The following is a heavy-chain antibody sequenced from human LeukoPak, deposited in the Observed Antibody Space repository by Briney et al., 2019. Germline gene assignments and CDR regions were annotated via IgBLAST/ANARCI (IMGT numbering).Heavy chain of an antibody. Sequence: SVKVSCKASGGTFTNYAISWVRQAPGQGLEWMGGIIPISGTANYAQKFQDRITITADASTSTAYMELSSLRSEDTAVYYCATYCSSTNCYIWGYYFDYWGQGTPVTVSS. J-gene: IGHJ4*02. CDR2: IIPISGTA. V-gene: IGHV1-69*13. CDR3: ATYCSSTNCYIWGYYFDY. D-gene: IGHD2-2*01. CDR1: GGTFTNYA.